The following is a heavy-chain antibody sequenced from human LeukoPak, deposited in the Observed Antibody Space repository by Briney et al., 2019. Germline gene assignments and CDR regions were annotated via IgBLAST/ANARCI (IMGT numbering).Heavy chain of an antibody. CDR3: AKPPYYYDSSGYSSPGYFDY. CDR2: ILYDGSNK. V-gene: IGHV3-30*18. CDR1: GFTFSNYG. J-gene: IGHJ4*02. D-gene: IGHD3-22*01. Sequence: GRSLRLSCAASGFTFSNYGMHWVRQAPGKGLEWVAVILYDGSNKYYADSVKGRFTISRDNSKNTLYLQMNSLRAEDTAVYYCAKPPYYYDSSGYSSPGYFDYWGQGTLVTVSS.